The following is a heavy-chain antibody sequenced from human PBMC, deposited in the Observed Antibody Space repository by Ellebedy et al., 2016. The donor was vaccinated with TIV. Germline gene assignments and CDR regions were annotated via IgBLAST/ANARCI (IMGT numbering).Heavy chain of an antibody. Sequence: PGGSLRLSCAASGFTFSNAWMNWVRQAPGKGLEWVGRIKSKPDGGAADYAAPVKGRFTISRDDSKNTLYLPMNSLKTEDTAVYFCTTVYRYNYDSVWGQGTLVTVSS. V-gene: IGHV3-15*01. CDR2: IKSKPDGGAA. J-gene: IGHJ4*02. CDR1: GFTFSNAW. CDR3: TTVYRYNYDSV. D-gene: IGHD5-18*01.